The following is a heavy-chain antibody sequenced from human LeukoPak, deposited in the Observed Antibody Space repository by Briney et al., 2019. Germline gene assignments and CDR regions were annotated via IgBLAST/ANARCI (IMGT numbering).Heavy chain of an antibody. Sequence: ASVKVSCKASGFTFTNSAVQWVRQARGQRLEWIGWIVVGSGNTNYAQKFRERVTITRDMSTSTAYMELSSLRSEDTAVYYCAAGHCSGGSCYPYYYSDMDVWGQGTTVTVSS. CDR2: IVVGSGNT. CDR3: AAGHCSGGSCYPYYYSDMDV. J-gene: IGHJ6*02. V-gene: IGHV1-58*01. CDR1: GFTFTNSA. D-gene: IGHD2-15*01.